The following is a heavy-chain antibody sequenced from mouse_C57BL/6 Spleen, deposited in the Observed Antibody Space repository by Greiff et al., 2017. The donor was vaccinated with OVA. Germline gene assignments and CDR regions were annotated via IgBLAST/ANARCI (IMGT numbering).Heavy chain of an antibody. CDR3: ATITTVSFYAMDY. J-gene: IGHJ4*01. D-gene: IGHD1-1*01. Sequence: VQLQQSGAELAKPGASVKLSCKASGYTFTSYWMHWVKQRPGQGLEWIGYINPSSGYTKYNQKFKDKATLTADKSSSTAYMQLSSLTYEDSAVYYCATITTVSFYAMDYWGQGTSVTVSS. CDR1: GYTFTSYW. V-gene: IGHV1-7*01. CDR2: INPSSGYT.